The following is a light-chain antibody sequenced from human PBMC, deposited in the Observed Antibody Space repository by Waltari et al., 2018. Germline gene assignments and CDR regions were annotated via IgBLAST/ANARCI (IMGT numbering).Light chain of an antibody. Sequence: IVVTQSPLSLSVTPGEPASISCRSSQSLLHGNGHTYLDWYLQKPGQSPKLLISYVSNRASGVPDRFSGSGSGTDFTLKISRVEAEDVGIYYCMQAVQVPLTFGGGTKVEIK. V-gene: IGKV2-28*01. CDR2: YVS. CDR3: MQAVQVPLT. CDR1: QSLLHGNGHTY. J-gene: IGKJ4*01.